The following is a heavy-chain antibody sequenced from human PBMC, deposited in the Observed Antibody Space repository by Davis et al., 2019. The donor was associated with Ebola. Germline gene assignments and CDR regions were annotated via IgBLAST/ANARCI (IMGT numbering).Heavy chain of an antibody. CDR1: GYTFTSYY. CDR2: INPSGGST. J-gene: IGHJ5*02. D-gene: IGHD6-6*01. V-gene: IGHV1-46*01. CDR3: ARDPGYRSPFNRFDP. Sequence: ASVKVSCRASGYTFTSYYMHWVRQAPGQGLEWMGIINPSGGSTSYAQKFQGRVTMTRDMSTSTVYMELSSLRSEDTAMYFCARDPGYRSPFNRFDPWGQGTLVTVSS.